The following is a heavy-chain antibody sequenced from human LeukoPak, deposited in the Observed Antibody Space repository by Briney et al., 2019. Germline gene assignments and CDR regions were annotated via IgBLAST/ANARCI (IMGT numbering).Heavy chain of an antibody. D-gene: IGHD4-23*01. CDR3: ARVLRWPNWFDP. Sequence: GGSLRLSCAVSGFTFSDYYMSWIRQAPGRGLEWVSYISGSGSTIYYAESVKGRFTISRDNAKKSLFLQMNSLRAEDTAGYYCARVLRWPNWFDPWGQGTLVTVSS. V-gene: IGHV3-11*04. CDR2: ISGSGSTI. CDR1: GFTFSDYY. J-gene: IGHJ5*02.